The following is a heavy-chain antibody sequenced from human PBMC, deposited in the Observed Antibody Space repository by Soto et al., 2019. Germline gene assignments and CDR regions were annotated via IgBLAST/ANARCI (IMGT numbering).Heavy chain of an antibody. D-gene: IGHD3-16*01. Sequence: QLQLQESGPGLVKPSETLSLTCTVSGGSISSSSYYWGWIRQPPGKGLEWIGSIYYSGSTYYNPSLKSRVTISVDTSKNQFSLKLSSVTAADTAVYYCARHPRWGGIPTDYWGQGTLVTVSS. CDR3: ARHPRWGGIPTDY. V-gene: IGHV4-39*01. J-gene: IGHJ4*02. CDR2: IYYSGST. CDR1: GGSISSSSYY.